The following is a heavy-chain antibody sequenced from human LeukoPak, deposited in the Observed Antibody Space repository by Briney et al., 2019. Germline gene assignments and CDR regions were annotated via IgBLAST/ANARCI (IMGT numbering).Heavy chain of an antibody. CDR2: INHSGST. CDR3: ARGRNTLGRYFDWLSNYFDY. J-gene: IGHJ4*02. V-gene: IGHV4-39*07. D-gene: IGHD3-9*01. CDR1: GGSISSSSYY. Sequence: SETLSLTCTVSGGSISSSSYYWGWIRQPPGKGLEWIGEINHSGSTNYNPSLKSRVTISVDTSKNQFSLKLSSVTAADTAVYYCARGRNTLGRYFDWLSNYFDYWGQGTLVTVSS.